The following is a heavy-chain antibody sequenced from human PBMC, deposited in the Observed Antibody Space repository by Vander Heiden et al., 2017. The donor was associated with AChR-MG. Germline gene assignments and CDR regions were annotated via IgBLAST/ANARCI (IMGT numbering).Heavy chain of an antibody. CDR1: GYTFTSYY. CDR3: ARDRAYCSGGSCYGGLV. J-gene: IGHJ4*02. D-gene: IGHD2-15*01. CDR2: INPSGGST. V-gene: IGHV1-46*01. Sequence: QVQLVQSGAEVKKPGASVTVSCKASGYTFTSYYMHWVRQAPGQGLEWMGIINPSGGSTSYAQKFQGRVTMTRDTSTSTVYMELSSLRSEDTAVYYCARDRAYCSGGSCYGGLVWGQGTLVTVSS.